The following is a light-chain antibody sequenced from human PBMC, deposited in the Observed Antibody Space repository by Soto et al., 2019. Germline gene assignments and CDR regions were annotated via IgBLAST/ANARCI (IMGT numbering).Light chain of an antibody. Sequence: QSVLTQPPSASGTPGQRVTISCSGSSSNIGSNYVYWYQQLPGTAPKLLIYRNNQRPSGVPDRFSGSKSGTSASLAISGLRSEDEAGYYCAAWDDSLSGPVFGGGTKSPS. V-gene: IGLV1-47*01. CDR3: AAWDDSLSGPV. CDR1: SSNIGSNY. J-gene: IGLJ2*01. CDR2: RNN.